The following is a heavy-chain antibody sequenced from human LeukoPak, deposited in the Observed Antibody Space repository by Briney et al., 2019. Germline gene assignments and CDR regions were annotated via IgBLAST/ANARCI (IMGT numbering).Heavy chain of an antibody. J-gene: IGHJ3*02. CDR3: ARDQGKRNWNSPHDAFDI. D-gene: IGHD1-7*01. V-gene: IGHV3-11*04. Sequence: GSLRLSCAASGFTFSDYYMSWIRQAPGKGLEWVSYISSSGSTIYYADSVKGRFTISRDNAKNSLYLRMNSLRAEDTAVYYCARDQGKRNWNSPHDAFDIWGQGTMVTVSS. CDR1: GFTFSDYY. CDR2: ISSSGSTI.